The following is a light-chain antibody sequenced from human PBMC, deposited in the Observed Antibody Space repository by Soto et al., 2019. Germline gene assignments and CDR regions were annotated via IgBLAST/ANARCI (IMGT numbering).Light chain of an antibody. CDR1: NIGNKR. Sequence: SYELTQPPSVSVAPEKTATITCGGNNIGNKRVHWYRQKPGQAPVLVISYDSDRPSGIPERFSGSNSGNTATLTISMVEDGDEADYYCQVWDIMTDNYVFGPGTKVTVL. CDR2: YDS. V-gene: IGLV3-21*04. J-gene: IGLJ1*01. CDR3: QVWDIMTDNYV.